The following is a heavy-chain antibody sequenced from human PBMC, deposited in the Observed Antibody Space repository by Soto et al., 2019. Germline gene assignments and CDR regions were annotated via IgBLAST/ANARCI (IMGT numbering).Heavy chain of an antibody. J-gene: IGHJ5*02. CDR2: VYHSGAI. V-gene: IGHV4-4*02. Sequence: QVQLQESGPGLVPPSGTLSRTCVGSNVSISSVNSWSWFRQPPGKTLDWIGEVYHSGAINYSPSLRSRLTISVDKSKNQFSLRLTSVTAADTAVYYCAIDQGYEGSIFDPWGQGTLVTVSS. D-gene: IGHD2-2*01. CDR3: AIDQGYEGSIFDP. CDR1: NVSISSVNS.